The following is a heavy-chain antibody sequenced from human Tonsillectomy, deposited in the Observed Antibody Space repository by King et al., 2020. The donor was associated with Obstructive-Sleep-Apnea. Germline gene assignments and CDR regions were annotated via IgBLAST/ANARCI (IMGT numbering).Heavy chain of an antibody. J-gene: IGHJ5*02. CDR3: ARDPGYFGSGTYSGWFDP. V-gene: IGHV1-2*02. CDR1: GYTFTGHF. Sequence: QLVQSGAEVKKPGASVKVSCKASGYTFTGHFMHWVRQAPGQGLEWMGWINSNSGGTNYARKFQGRVTMTRDTSISTVFMELSRLRSDDTAVYYCARDPGYFGSGTYSGWFDPWGQGTWSPSPQ. D-gene: IGHD3-10*01. CDR2: INSNSGGT.